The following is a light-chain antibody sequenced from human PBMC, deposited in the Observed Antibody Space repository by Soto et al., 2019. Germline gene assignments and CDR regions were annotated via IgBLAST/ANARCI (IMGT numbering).Light chain of an antibody. CDR2: EDN. Sequence: QSVLTQPPSVSAAPEQKVTISCSGSSPNIGNNIVSWYQQLPGTAPKLLIYEDNKRPSGIPDRFSGSKSGTSATLGITGLQTGDEAEYYCGSWDSSLTGGVFGGGTKLTVL. CDR3: GSWDSSLTGGV. CDR1: SPNIGNNI. V-gene: IGLV1-51*02. J-gene: IGLJ2*01.